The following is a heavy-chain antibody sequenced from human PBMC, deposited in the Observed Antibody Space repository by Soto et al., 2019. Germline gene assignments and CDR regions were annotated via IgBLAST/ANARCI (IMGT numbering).Heavy chain of an antibody. J-gene: IGHJ4*02. CDR3: ARVLVATMDF. Sequence: PGGSLRLSCAASGFIFTTYSINWVRQAPGKGLEWVSTISSSGSYIYYADSVKGRFTISRDNAKNSLYLQMNSLRGEDTAVYYCARVLVATMDFWGQGA. CDR1: GFIFTTYS. D-gene: IGHD5-12*01. V-gene: IGHV3-21*01. CDR2: ISSSGSYI.